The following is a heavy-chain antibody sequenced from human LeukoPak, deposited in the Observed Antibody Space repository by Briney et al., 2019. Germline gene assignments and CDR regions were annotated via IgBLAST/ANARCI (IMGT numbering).Heavy chain of an antibody. CDR1: GGSISNY. Sequence: PSETLSLTCTVSGGSISNYWSWIRQPPGKGLERIGYIYYSGSTNYNPSLKSRVTISVDTSKNQFSLKLSSVTAADTAVYYCARRFEWFDYWGQGTLVTVSS. CDR2: IYYSGST. D-gene: IGHD3-10*01. CDR3: ARRFEWFDY. V-gene: IGHV4-59*01. J-gene: IGHJ4*02.